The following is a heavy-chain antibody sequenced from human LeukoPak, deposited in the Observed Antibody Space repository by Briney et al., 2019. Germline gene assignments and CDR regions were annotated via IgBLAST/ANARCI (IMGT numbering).Heavy chain of an antibody. V-gene: IGHV1-8*01. CDR1: GYTFTGYD. Sequence: ASEKVSCKASGYTFTGYDINWVRQATGQGLEWMGWMNPNSGNTGYAQKFQGRVTMTRNTSISTAYMELSSLRSEDTAVYFCARKGPANYYYYYMDVWGKGTTVTVSS. CDR3: ARKGPANYYYYYMDV. CDR2: MNPNSGNT. J-gene: IGHJ6*03. D-gene: IGHD2-2*01.